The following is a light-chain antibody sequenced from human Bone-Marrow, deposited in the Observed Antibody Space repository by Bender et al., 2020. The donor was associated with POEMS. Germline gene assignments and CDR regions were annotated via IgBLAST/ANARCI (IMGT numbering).Light chain of an antibody. CDR3: AAWDAGLSGGV. J-gene: IGLJ3*02. Sequence: QSVLTQPPSASGTPGQRVTISCSGSNSTIGTNAVNCYQQFPGTDPKLLIYSYNQRPSGVHDRFYAFKSGTSASLAISGLQSEDEADYYGAAWDAGLSGGVFGGGTKLTVL. CDR2: SYN. CDR1: NSTIGTNA. V-gene: IGLV1-44*01.